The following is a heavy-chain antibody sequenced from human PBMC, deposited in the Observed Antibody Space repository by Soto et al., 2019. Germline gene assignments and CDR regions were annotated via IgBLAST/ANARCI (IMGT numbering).Heavy chain of an antibody. CDR2: IYYSGST. CDR3: AREGGIVGATAADY. V-gene: IGHV4-31*03. Sequence: QVQLQESGPGLVKPSQTLSLTCTVSGGSISSGGYYWSWIRQHPGKGLEWIGYIYYSGSTYYNPSLKSRVTMSVDTSKNQFSLKLSSVTAADTAVYDCAREGGIVGATAADYWGQGPLVTVSS. D-gene: IGHD1-26*01. CDR1: GGSISSGGYY. J-gene: IGHJ4*02.